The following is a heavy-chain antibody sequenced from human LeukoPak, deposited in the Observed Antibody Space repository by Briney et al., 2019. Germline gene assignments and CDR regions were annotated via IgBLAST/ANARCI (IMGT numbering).Heavy chain of an antibody. CDR3: AKDKSHSSWTSRYYYYALDV. V-gene: IGHV3-9*01. CDR2: INWNSGII. D-gene: IGHD6-19*01. CDR1: GFTFDEYA. J-gene: IGHJ6*02. Sequence: PGGSLRLSCAASGFTFDEYAIHWVRQAPGKGLEWVSGINWNSGIIGYADSVKGRFTISRDNAKNSLYLQMNSLRAEDTALYYCAKDKSHSSWTSRYYYYALDVWGQGTTVTVSS.